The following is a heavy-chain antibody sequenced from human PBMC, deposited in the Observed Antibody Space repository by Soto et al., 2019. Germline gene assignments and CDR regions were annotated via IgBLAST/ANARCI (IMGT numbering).Heavy chain of an antibody. Sequence: SVKVSCKASGGAFSSYASSLVRQAPGQGLEWMGGIIPIFGTANYSQKFQGRVTITADESTSTAYMELSSLRSEDTAVYYCARGTRGFDYWGQGTLVTVSS. D-gene: IGHD3-10*01. V-gene: IGHV1-69*13. CDR3: ARGTRGFDY. CDR2: IIPIFGTA. J-gene: IGHJ4*02. CDR1: GGAFSSYA.